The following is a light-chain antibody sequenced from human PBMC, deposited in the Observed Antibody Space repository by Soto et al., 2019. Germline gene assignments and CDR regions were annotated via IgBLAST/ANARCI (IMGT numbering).Light chain of an antibody. J-gene: IGKJ1*01. CDR1: QSVSNNY. V-gene: IGKV3-20*01. Sequence: EIVMTQSPAPLSVSPGERATLSCRASQSVSNNYLAWYQQKPGQAPRLLIYGASNRATGIPDRFSGSGSGTDFTLTISRLEPEDFAVYYCQQYGSSGTFGQGTKVDI. CDR2: GAS. CDR3: QQYGSSGT.